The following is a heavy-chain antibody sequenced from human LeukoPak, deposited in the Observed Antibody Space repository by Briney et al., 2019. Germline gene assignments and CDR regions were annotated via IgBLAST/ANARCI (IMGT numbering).Heavy chain of an antibody. Sequence: PVKVSCKASGGTFTNLAINWVRQAPGQGLEWMGRIIPTTGLASYAQKFQGRVTITADKSTSTAYMELSSLRSEDTAVYYCARAPPRLDGYILYYWGQGTLVTVSS. CDR1: GGTFTNLA. J-gene: IGHJ4*02. CDR3: ARAPPRLDGYILYY. V-gene: IGHV1-69*04. CDR2: IIPTTGLA. D-gene: IGHD5-24*01.